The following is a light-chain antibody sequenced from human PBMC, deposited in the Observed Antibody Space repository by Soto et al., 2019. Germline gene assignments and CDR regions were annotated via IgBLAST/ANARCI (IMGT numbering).Light chain of an antibody. CDR2: GVS. CDR1: QSVSNSF. V-gene: IGKV3-20*01. CDR3: QQYSTLPHT. Sequence: ESVLTQSPGTLSLSPGERATLSCRASQSVSNSFFAWYQQKPGQAPRLLIYGVSSRATGIPDRFSGSGSGTDFTLTISRREPEDFVVYYCQQYSTLPHTFGQGTKLEVK. J-gene: IGKJ2*01.